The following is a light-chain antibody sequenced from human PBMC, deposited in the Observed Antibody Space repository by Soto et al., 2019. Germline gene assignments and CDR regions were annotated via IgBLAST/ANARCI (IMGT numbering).Light chain of an antibody. J-gene: IGLJ3*02. Sequence: QSALTQPASVSGSPGQSITISCTGSASDIGSFKYVSWYQQHPGKAPKLIIYDVSNRPSGVSHRFSASKSGNTASLAISGLQAEDEADYYCSSYTTSNTGVFGGGTKLTVL. CDR2: DVS. CDR1: ASDIGSFKY. V-gene: IGLV2-14*03. CDR3: SSYTTSNTGV.